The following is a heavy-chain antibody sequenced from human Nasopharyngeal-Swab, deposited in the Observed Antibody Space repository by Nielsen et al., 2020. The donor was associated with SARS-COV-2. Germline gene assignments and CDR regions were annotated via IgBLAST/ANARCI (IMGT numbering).Heavy chain of an antibody. CDR3: ARSLAMVRGWSAFYLIGWFDP. J-gene: IGHJ5*01. CDR1: GGSFSGYY. CDR2: INHSGST. Sequence: SETLSLTCAVYGGSFSGYYWSWIRQPPGKGLEWIGEINHSGSTYYNPSLKSRVTISVDTSKNQFSLKLSSVTAADTAVYYCARSLAMVRGWSAFYLIGWFDPWGQGTLVTVSS. D-gene: IGHD3-10*01. V-gene: IGHV4-34*01.